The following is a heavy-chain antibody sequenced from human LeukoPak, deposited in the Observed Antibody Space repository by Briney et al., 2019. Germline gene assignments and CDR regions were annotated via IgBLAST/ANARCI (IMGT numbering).Heavy chain of an antibody. CDR2: IKQDGSEK. Sequence: GRSLRLSCAASGFTFSSYGMHWVRQAPGKGLEWVANIKQDGSEKYYVDSVKGRFTISRDNAKNSLYLQMNSLRAEDTAVYYCARENNIVVVPADFDYWGQGTLVTVSS. D-gene: IGHD2-2*01. CDR3: ARENNIVVVPADFDY. J-gene: IGHJ4*02. V-gene: IGHV3-7*03. CDR1: GFTFSSYG.